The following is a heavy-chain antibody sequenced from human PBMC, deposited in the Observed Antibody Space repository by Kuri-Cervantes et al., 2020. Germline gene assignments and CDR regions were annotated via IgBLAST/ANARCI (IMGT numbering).Heavy chain of an antibody. J-gene: IGHJ3*02. V-gene: IGHV1-3*01. D-gene: IGHD4-17*01. CDR1: GYTFTSYA. CDR2: INAGNGNT. CDR3: AKLYGDYGTDAFDI. Sequence: ASVKVSCKASGYTFTSYAMHWVRQAPGQRLEWMGWINAGNGNTKYSQKFQGRVTITRDTSASTAYMELSSLRSEDTAVYYCAKLYGDYGTDAFDIWGQGTMVTVSS.